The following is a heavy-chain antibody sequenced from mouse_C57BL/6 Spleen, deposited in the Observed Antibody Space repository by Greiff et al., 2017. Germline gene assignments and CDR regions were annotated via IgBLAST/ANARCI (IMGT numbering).Heavy chain of an antibody. J-gene: IGHJ3*01. D-gene: IGHD3-2*02. CDR1: GYTFTDYN. CDR3: ARVRDSSGYAWFAY. V-gene: IGHV1-22*01. CDR2: INPNNGGT. Sequence: EVQLQQSGPELVKPGASVKMSCKASGYTFTDYNMHWVKQSHGKSLEWIGYINPNNGGTSYNQKFKGKATLTVNKSSSTAYMELRSLTSEDSAVYYCARVRDSSGYAWFAYWGQGTLVTVSA.